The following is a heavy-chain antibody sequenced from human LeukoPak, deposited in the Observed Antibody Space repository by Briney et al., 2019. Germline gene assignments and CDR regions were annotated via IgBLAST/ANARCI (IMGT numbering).Heavy chain of an antibody. D-gene: IGHD3-22*01. Sequence: GGSLRLSCAASGFTLSSYTMNWVRQAPGKGLEWVSSIRSISSYIYYADSVKGRVTISRDNAKNSLYLQMNSLRAEDTAVYYCARVAWDYYDSSGYRFDYWGQGTLVTVSS. CDR3: ARVAWDYYDSSGYRFDY. J-gene: IGHJ4*02. CDR1: GFTLSSYT. V-gene: IGHV3-21*01. CDR2: IRSISSYI.